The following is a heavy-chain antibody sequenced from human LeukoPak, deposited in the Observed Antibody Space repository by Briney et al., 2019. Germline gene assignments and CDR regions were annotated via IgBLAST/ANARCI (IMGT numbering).Heavy chain of an antibody. D-gene: IGHD3-10*01. Sequence: GGSLRLSCAASGFDFSLYWMSWVRQAPGRGLELVANINPDGSAKYCVDSVKGRFDVSRDNARRSLYLQMDSLRIEDTAVYYCASQEFSKFDNLGQGTLVIVSS. CDR2: INPDGSAK. CDR3: ASQEFSKFDN. CDR1: GFDFSLYW. J-gene: IGHJ4*02. V-gene: IGHV3-7*01.